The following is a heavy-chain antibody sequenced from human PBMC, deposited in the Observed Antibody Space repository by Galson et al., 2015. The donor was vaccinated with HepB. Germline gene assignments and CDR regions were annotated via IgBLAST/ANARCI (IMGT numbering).Heavy chain of an antibody. CDR3: ARDRKYCHDVLCRNYCYHYGMDA. CDR2: ISYRGSNK. CDR1: GFTFSSFA. Sequence: SLRLSCAASGFTFSSFAMYWVRQAPGKGLEWVAVISYRGSNKFYAESVKGRFTISRDNSNNTLYLQMNSLRVEDTAVYYCARDRKYCHDVLCRNYCYHYGMDAWGQGTTVTVSS. J-gene: IGHJ6*02. V-gene: IGHV3-30*04. D-gene: IGHD2-8*02.